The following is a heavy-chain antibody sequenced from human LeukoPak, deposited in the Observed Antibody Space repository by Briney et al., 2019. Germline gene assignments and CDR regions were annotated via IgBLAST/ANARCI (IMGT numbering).Heavy chain of an antibody. CDR2: ISYDGSNK. J-gene: IGHJ3*02. D-gene: IGHD3-16*01. Sequence: GRSLRLSCAASGFTFSSYGMHWVRQAPGKGLEWVAVISYDGSNKYYADSVKGRFTISRDNSKNTLYLQMNSLRAEDTAVYYCAKVWGQWGAFDIWGQGTMVTVSS. CDR1: GFTFSSYG. CDR3: AKVWGQWGAFDI. V-gene: IGHV3-30*18.